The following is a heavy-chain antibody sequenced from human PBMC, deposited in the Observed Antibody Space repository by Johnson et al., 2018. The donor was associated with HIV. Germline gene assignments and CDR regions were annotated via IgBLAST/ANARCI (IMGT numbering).Heavy chain of an antibody. Sequence: VQLVESGGGLVQPGGSLRLSCAASGFTFSAHYMDWVRQAPGKGLEWVANIKQDGREKYYVDSVKGRFTISRDNSKNTLYLQMNSLRAEDTAVYYCARDWGLYSSGWYVDAFDIWGQGTMVTVSS. J-gene: IGHJ3*02. CDR1: GFTFSAHY. CDR3: ARDWGLYSSGWYVDAFDI. D-gene: IGHD6-19*01. V-gene: IGHV3-7*01. CDR2: IKQDGREK.